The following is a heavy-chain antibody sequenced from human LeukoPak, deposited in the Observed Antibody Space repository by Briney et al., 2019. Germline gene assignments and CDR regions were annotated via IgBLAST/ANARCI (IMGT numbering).Heavy chain of an antibody. CDR3: AKGGAVSSKSITMVRGTRRYYYYMDV. J-gene: IGHJ6*03. D-gene: IGHD3-10*01. CDR1: GFTFSSYA. V-gene: IGHV3-23*01. Sequence: PGGSLRLSCAASGFTFSSYAMSWVRQAPGKGLEWVSAISGSGGNTYFADSVKGRFTISRDNSKNTLYLQMNSLRAEDTAVYYCAKGGAVSSKSITMVRGTRRYYYYMDVWGKGTTVTISS. CDR2: ISGSGGNT.